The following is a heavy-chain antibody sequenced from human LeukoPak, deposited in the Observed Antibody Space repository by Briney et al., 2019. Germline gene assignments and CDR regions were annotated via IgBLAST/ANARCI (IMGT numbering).Heavy chain of an antibody. J-gene: IGHJ4*02. D-gene: IGHD6-13*01. Sequence: PSETLSLTCTVSGGSISSSSYYWGWIRQPPGKGLEWIGSIYYSGSTYYNPSLKSRVTISVDTSKNQFSLKLSSVTAADTAVYYCARHDPRTEGIAAAGGVPHFDYWGQGTLVTVSS. CDR2: IYYSGST. V-gene: IGHV4-39*01. CDR3: ARHDPRTEGIAAAGGVPHFDY. CDR1: GGSISSSSYY.